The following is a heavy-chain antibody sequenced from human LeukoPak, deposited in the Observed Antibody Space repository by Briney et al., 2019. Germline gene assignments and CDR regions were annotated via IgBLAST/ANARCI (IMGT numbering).Heavy chain of an antibody. CDR2: INHSGST. CDR3: ARDQDSGSTIHSNAFDI. Sequence: PSETLSLTCAVYGGSFSGYYWSWIRQPPGKGLEWIGEINHSGSTNYNPSLKSRVTISVDTSKNQFSLKLSSVTAADTAVYYCARDQDSGSTIHSNAFDIWGQGTMVTVSS. J-gene: IGHJ3*02. CDR1: GGSFSGYY. V-gene: IGHV4-34*01. D-gene: IGHD1-26*01.